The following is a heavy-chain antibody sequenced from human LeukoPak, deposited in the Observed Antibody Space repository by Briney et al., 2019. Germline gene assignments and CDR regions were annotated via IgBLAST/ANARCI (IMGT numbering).Heavy chain of an antibody. D-gene: IGHD1-7*01. V-gene: IGHV3-53*01. CDR3: ARDSQGWNFFDD. CDR2: IYSGGST. CDR1: GFTVSSNY. J-gene: IGHJ4*02. Sequence: GGSLRLSCAASGFTVSSNYMSWVRQAPGKGLEWVSVIYSGGSTYYADSVKGRFTISRDNSKNTLYLQMNSLRAEDTAVYYCARDSQGWNFFDDWGQGTLVTVSS.